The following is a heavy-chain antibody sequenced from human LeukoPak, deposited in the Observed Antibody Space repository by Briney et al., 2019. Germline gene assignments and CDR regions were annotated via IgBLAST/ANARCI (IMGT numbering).Heavy chain of an antibody. D-gene: IGHD1-1*01. J-gene: IGHJ4*02. CDR3: TRLGHLTTGRRIFDY. CDR2: IQRHGSEK. CDR1: RFTFSDYW. V-gene: IGHV3-7*01. Sequence: PGGSLRLSCAASRFTFSDYWMTWVRQAPGKGLEWVASIQRHGSEKYHVDSVTGRFTIPRDNVKNSLYLQMDSRRDEYTAVYYCTRLGHLTTGRRIFDYWGQGTLVTVSS.